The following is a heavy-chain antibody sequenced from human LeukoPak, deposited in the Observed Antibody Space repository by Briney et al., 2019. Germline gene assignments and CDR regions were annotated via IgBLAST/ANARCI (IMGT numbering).Heavy chain of an antibody. Sequence: PGRSLRLSCAASGFTFSSYGMHWVRQAPGKGLEWVAVISYDGSNKYYADSVKGRFTISRDNSKNTLYLQMNSLRAEDTAVYYCARADCSGGSCYFHQNQPADYWGQGTLVTVSS. D-gene: IGHD2-15*01. CDR1: GFTFSSYG. V-gene: IGHV3-30*03. J-gene: IGHJ4*02. CDR3: ARADCSGGSCYFHQNQPADY. CDR2: ISYDGSNK.